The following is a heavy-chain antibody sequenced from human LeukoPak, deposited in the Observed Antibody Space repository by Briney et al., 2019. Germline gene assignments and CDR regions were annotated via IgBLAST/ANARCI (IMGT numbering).Heavy chain of an antibody. CDR2: INPNNGGT. Sequence: ASVKVSCKASGYTFTGYYIHWARQAPGQALEWMGWINPNNGGTNIAQQFQGRVTMTRDTSISTAYMELSRLRSDDTAGYYCARELRYFEDIDYWGQGTLVTVSS. CDR1: GYTFTGYY. J-gene: IGHJ4*02. D-gene: IGHD3-9*01. CDR3: ARELRYFEDIDY. V-gene: IGHV1-2*02.